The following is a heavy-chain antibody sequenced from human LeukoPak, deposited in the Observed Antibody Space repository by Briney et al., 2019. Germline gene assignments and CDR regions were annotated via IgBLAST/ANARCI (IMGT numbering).Heavy chain of an antibody. CDR2: ISAYNGNT. CDR1: GYTFTNYG. CDR3: ARDPPNYYGSGSYFLTANDY. V-gene: IGHV1-18*01. D-gene: IGHD3-10*01. Sequence: GASVKVSCKASGYTFTNYGITWVRQAPGQGLEWMGWISAYNGNTNYAQKLQGRVTMTTDTSTSTAYMELRSLRSDDTAVYYCARDPPNYYGSGSYFLTANDYWGQGTLVTVSS. J-gene: IGHJ4*02.